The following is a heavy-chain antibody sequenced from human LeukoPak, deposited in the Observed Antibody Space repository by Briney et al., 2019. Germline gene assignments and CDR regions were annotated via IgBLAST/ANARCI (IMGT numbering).Heavy chain of an antibody. V-gene: IGHV3-64D*06. CDR2: ISSNGDNT. CDR1: GFTFSTYV. J-gene: IGHJ4*02. CDR3: VRGTGY. Sequence: PGGSLRLSCSVSGFTFSTYVMHWVRQAPGKGLEYGSAISSNGDNTYYADSVKGRFTISRDNSKNTLYLQMSSLRPGDTAVYFCVRGTGYWGQGTLVTVSS.